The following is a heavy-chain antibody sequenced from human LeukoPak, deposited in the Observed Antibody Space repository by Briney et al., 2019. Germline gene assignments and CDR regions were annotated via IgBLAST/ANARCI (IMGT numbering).Heavy chain of an antibody. J-gene: IGHJ3*02. V-gene: IGHV3-23*01. CDR1: GFTFNNFA. CDR3: ANDGAYYDSRSDAFDI. D-gene: IGHD3-22*01. CDR2: ISGSGGST. Sequence: GGSLRLSCAASGFTFNNFAMSWVRQAPGKGLEWVSAISGSGGSTYYADSVKGRFTISRDNSKNTLYLQMNSLRAEDTAVYYCANDGAYYDSRSDAFDIWGQGTMVTVSS.